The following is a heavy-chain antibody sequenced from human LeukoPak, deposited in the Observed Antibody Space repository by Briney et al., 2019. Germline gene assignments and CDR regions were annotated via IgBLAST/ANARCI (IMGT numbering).Heavy chain of an antibody. Sequence: PGGSLRLSCAASGFTFSSYSMNWVRQAPGKGLEWVSSISSSSSYIYYADSVKGRFTISKDNAKNTVSLQMNNLRAEDTAVYYCVTFYETYWGRGTLVTVSS. J-gene: IGHJ4*02. CDR3: VTFYETY. CDR1: GFTFSSYS. D-gene: IGHD2/OR15-2a*01. V-gene: IGHV3-21*01. CDR2: ISSSSSYI.